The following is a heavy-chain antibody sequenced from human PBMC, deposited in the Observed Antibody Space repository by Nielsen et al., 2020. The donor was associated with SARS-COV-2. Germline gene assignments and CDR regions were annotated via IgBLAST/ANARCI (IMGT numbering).Heavy chain of an antibody. CDR3: ATDQYCPNGICSSGGRDY. J-gene: IGHJ4*02. CDR1: GLTFSTYS. Sequence: GGPLRLSCAASGLTFSTYSLMWVRQAPGKGLEWVSHISSSGSYIYYADSVKGRFTISRDNAKNSVYLQMTSLRAEDTAVYYCATDQYCPNGICSSGGRDYWGQGTLVAVSS. D-gene: IGHD2-8*01. V-gene: IGHV3-21*01. CDR2: ISSSGSYI.